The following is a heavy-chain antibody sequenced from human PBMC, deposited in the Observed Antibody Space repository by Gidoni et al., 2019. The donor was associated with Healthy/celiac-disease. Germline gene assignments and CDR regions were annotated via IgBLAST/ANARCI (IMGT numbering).Heavy chain of an antibody. D-gene: IGHD6-13*01. CDR2: INHSGST. V-gene: IGHV4-34*01. CDR3: ARGRWQQLVASRYYFDY. CDR1: GGSFSGYY. Sequence: QVQLQQWGAGLLKPSETLSLTCAVYGGSFSGYYWSWIRQPPGKGLEWIGEINHSGSTNYNPSLKSRVTISVDTSKNQFSLKLSSVTAADTAVYYCARGRWQQLVASRYYFDYWGQGTLVTVSS. J-gene: IGHJ4*02.